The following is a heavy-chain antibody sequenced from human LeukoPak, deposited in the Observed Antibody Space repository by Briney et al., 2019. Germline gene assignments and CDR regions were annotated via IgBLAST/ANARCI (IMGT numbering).Heavy chain of an antibody. D-gene: IGHD3-22*01. CDR2: IIPIFGTA. CDR3: ARPDTYYYDSSGYYY. J-gene: IGHJ4*02. CDR1: GGTFSSYA. V-gene: IGHV1-69*01. Sequence: AVKVSCKASGGTFSSYAISWVRQAPGQGLEWMGGIIPIFGTANYAQKFQGRVTITADESTSTAYMELSSLRSEDTAVYYCARPDTYYYDSSGYYYWGQGTLVTVSS.